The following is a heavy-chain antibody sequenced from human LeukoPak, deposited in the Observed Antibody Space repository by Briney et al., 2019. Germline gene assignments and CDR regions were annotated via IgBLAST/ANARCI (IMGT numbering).Heavy chain of an antibody. J-gene: IGHJ6*03. D-gene: IGHD2-21*02. Sequence: PSETLSLTCSVSGSSISYYYWSWIRQPAGKGLEYIGLIYTSGNTNYNPSLKSRVSMSVDTSKNQFSLTLSSVTAADTATYYCVRGANVVTSYYYYYMDVWGKGTPVTVSS. CDR2: IYTSGNT. CDR3: VRGANVVTSYYYYYMDV. CDR1: GSSISYYY. V-gene: IGHV4-4*07.